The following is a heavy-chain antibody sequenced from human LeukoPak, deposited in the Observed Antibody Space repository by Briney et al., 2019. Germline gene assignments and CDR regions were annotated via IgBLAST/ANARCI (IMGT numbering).Heavy chain of an antibody. CDR1: GFTFSSYS. D-gene: IGHD5-18*01. CDR2: ISSSSSYI. V-gene: IGHV3-21*01. CDR3: ARVAMERQGAFDI. J-gene: IGHJ3*02. Sequence: GGSLRHSCAASGFTFSSYSMNWVRQAPGKGLEWVSSISSSSSYIYYADSVKGRFTISRDNAKNSLYLQMNSLRAEDTAVYYCARVAMERQGAFDIWGQGTMVTVSS.